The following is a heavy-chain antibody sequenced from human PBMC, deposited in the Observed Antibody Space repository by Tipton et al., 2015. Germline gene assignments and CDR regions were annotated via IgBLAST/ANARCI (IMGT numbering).Heavy chain of an antibody. J-gene: IGHJ6*02. CDR2: IYYTGKT. V-gene: IGHV4-31*03. CDR1: GDSISNGGFY. CDR3: ARDFPMYSYHSGASYGMDV. Sequence: TLSLTCTVSGDSISNGGFYWTWIRHHPRKCLEWIGHIYYTGKTFYNPSLKSRVIISIDMANNQFSLKLSSVTAADTAVYYCARDFPMYSYHSGASYGMDVWGQGTTVTVSS. D-gene: IGHD3-22*01.